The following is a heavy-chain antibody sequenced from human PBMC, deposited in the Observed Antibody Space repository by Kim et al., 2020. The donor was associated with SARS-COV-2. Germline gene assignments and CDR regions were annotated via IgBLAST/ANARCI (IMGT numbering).Heavy chain of an antibody. Sequence: SETLSLTCTVSGGSMISYYWTWIRQPPGKGLEWIGYIYHSGNTNYNPSLKSRVTMLLDTSKNQFSVKLTSVTAADTAFYYCARGGSPDYFYYYMNVWGTG. CDR1: GGSMISYY. D-gene: IGHD3-9*01. J-gene: IGHJ6*03. V-gene: IGHV4-59*01. CDR3: ARGGSPDYFYYYMNV. CDR2: IYHSGNT.